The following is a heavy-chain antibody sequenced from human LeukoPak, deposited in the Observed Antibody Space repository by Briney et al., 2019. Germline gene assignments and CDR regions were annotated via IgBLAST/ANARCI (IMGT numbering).Heavy chain of an antibody. CDR1: GGSISSYY. Sequence: KPSETLSLTCTVSGGSISSYYWSWIRQPPGKGLEWIGYIYYSGSTNYNPSLKSRVTISVDTSKNQFSLKLSSVTAADTAVYYCARIGITGTTHLYYYFDYWGQGTLVTVSS. J-gene: IGHJ4*02. D-gene: IGHD1-20*01. V-gene: IGHV4-59*01. CDR3: ARIGITGTTHLYYYFDY. CDR2: IYYSGST.